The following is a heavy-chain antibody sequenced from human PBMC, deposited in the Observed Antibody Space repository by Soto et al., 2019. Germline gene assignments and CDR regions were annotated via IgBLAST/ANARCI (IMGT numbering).Heavy chain of an antibody. D-gene: IGHD4-17*01. V-gene: IGHV1-2*04. CDR1: GYTFTGYY. J-gene: IGHJ2*01. Sequence: QVQLVQSGAEVKKPGASVKVSCKASGYTFTGYYMHWVRQAPGQGLEWMGWINPNSGGTNYAQKFQGWVTMTRDTSISTAYMELSRLRSDETAVYYWSRADYGGSWYVDLWGRGTLVTVSS. CDR2: INPNSGGT. CDR3: SRADYGGSWYVDL.